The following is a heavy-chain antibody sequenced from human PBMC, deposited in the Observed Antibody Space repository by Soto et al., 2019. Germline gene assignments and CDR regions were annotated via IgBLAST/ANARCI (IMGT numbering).Heavy chain of an antibody. CDR2: ISPYSGNT. V-gene: IGHV1-18*01. J-gene: IGHJ4*02. Sequence: QVQLVQSEAEVKKPGASVKVSCKASGYGFTIYGISWVRQAPGQGLEWMGWISPYSGNTRYPENLQGRVTMTTDTSTSTAYMELRSLRSDDTAVYYCAREMWTRSGPPNFFDYWGQGALVTVSS. D-gene: IGHD6-25*01. CDR3: AREMWTRSGPPNFFDY. CDR1: GYGFTIYG.